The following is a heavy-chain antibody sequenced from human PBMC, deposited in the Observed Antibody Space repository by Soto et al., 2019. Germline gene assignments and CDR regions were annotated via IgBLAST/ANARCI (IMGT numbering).Heavy chain of an antibody. D-gene: IGHD3-10*01. CDR1: GFTFSSNG. CDR3: AKGVRMDYYYYGMDV. Sequence: GGSLRLSCAASGFTFSSNGMHWVRQAPGKGLEWVAVMSYDGNNKHYADSVKGRFTISRDNSKNTLYLQMNSLRAEDTAVYYCAKGVRMDYYYYGMDVWGQGTTVTVSS. CDR2: MSYDGNNK. J-gene: IGHJ6*02. V-gene: IGHV3-30*18.